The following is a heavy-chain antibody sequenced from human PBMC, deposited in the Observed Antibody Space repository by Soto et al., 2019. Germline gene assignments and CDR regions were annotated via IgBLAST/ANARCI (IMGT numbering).Heavy chain of an antibody. J-gene: IGHJ4*02. D-gene: IGHD3-3*01. Sequence: WGSLRLSCAAAEFNFSSYWMHWVSQAPGKGLVWVSRINSDGSSTSCADSEKGRFTISRDNAKNTLYLQMNSLRAEDTAVYYCARAGLRFLDSTRPFDYWGQGTLVTVSS. CDR2: INSDGSST. V-gene: IGHV3-74*01. CDR1: EFNFSSYW. CDR3: ARAGLRFLDSTRPFDY.